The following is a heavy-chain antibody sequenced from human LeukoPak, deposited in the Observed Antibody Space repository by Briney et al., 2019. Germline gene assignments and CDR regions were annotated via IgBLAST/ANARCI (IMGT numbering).Heavy chain of an antibody. J-gene: IGHJ3*02. CDR2: IYYSGST. CDR3: ARDAGIDAFDI. D-gene: IGHD1-1*01. Sequence: SETLSLTCTVSGGSISSYYWSWIRQPPGKGLEWIGYIYYSGSTNYNPSFRSRVTISVDTSKNQFSLKLSSVTAADTAVYYCARDAGIDAFDIWGQGTMVTVSS. V-gene: IGHV4-59*12. CDR1: GGSISSYY.